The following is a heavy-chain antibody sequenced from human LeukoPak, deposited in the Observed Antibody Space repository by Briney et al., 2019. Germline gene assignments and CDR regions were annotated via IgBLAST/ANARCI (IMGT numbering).Heavy chain of an antibody. J-gene: IGHJ5*02. CDR3: TTGRSPALPRQNCFDP. CDR1: GYTFSNYD. Sequence: ASVRDSSMESGYTFSNYDVNWGRQGLGQRLERRGWMKPNSGITGYAQNLQSRVTMTRNTSVSTAYMELSSLTSGDPAAYYCTTGRSPALPRQNCFDPSDQGTPVTASS. D-gene: IGHD1-26*01. V-gene: IGHV1-8*01. CDR2: MKPNSGIT.